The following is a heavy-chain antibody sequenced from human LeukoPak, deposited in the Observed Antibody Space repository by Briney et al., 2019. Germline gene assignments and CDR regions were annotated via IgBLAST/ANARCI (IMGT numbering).Heavy chain of an antibody. D-gene: IGHD1-26*01. J-gene: IGHJ4*01. Sequence: APVKGSCTASGYTFTGYYMHWVRQPPGQGLEWMGWINPNGGGTNYAQQFQGRVTMTSDTSISTAYMELSSLRSDDTAVYYCARDSYTGSYYYWG. CDR3: ARDSYTGSYYY. CDR2: INPNGGGT. CDR1: GYTFTGYY. V-gene: IGHV1-2*02.